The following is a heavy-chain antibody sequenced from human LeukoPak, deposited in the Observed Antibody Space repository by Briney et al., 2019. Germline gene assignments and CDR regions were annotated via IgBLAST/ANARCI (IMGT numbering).Heavy chain of an antibody. CDR3: ARASNFYGSGSYYNSLYYYYYYMDV. CDR2: INHSGST. CDR1: GGSFSGYY. Sequence: SETLSLTCAVYGGSFSGYYWSWIRQPPGKGLEWIGEINHSGSTNYNPSLKSRVTISVDTSKNQFSLKLSSVTAADTAVYYCARASNFYGSGSYYNSLYYYYYYMDVWGKGTTVTISS. V-gene: IGHV4-34*01. J-gene: IGHJ6*03. D-gene: IGHD3-10*01.